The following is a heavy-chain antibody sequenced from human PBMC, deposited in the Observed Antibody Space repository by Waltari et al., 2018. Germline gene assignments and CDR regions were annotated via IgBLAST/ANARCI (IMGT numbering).Heavy chain of an antibody. D-gene: IGHD3-16*01. V-gene: IGHV4-34*01. Sequence: QVQLQHWGAGLLKPSESLSPTRAVYGGSFIGYYWSWIRQPPGTGLEWIGEINHSGSTNYNPSLKSRVTISVDTSKNQFSLKLSSVTAADTAVYYCARGYTARDIWGQGTMVTVSS. CDR3: ARGYTARDI. J-gene: IGHJ3*02. CDR1: GGSFIGYY. CDR2: INHSGST.